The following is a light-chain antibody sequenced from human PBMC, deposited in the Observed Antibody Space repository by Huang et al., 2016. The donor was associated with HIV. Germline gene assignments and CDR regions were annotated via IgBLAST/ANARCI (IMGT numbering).Light chain of an antibody. J-gene: IGKJ3*01. CDR1: QTLLHSYGYNF. V-gene: IGKV2-28*01. Sequence: DIVMTQSPLSLPVTPGEPASISCRSSQTLLHSYGYNFLQWYVQKPGQSPQLLISLGSDRAAGVPDRFTGSGSGTDFTLEISSVEAEDVGVYYCMQSLQTPFTFGPGTKVDI. CDR3: MQSLQTPFT. CDR2: LGS.